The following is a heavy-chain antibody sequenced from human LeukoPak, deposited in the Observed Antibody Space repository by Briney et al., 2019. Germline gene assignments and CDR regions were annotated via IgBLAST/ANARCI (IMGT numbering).Heavy chain of an antibody. D-gene: IGHD2-15*01. V-gene: IGHV3-7*01. CDR2: IKKEGSEK. CDR3: ATFTGVYPGGLLL. J-gene: IGHJ6*04. Sequence: GGSLRLSCVASGCSTIAFWMSWLRRPPGKGLEWVDNIKKEGSEKDYVDAVKGRFNIFRDNAKNSVYLQMNSLRAEDTAVYYCATFTGVYPGGLLLWGKGTGVIVSS. CDR1: GCSTIAFW.